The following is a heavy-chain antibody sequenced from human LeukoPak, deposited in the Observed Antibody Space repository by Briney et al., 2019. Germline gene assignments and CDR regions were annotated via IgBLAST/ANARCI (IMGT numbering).Heavy chain of an antibody. Sequence: PGGSLRLSCAASGFTVSSNYMSWVRQAPGKGLEWVSVIYSGGSTYYADSVKGRFTISRDNSKNTLYLQMNSLRAEDTAVYYCARTVTTPFYYYYGMDVWGQGTTVTVSS. V-gene: IGHV3-66*02. CDR2: IYSGGST. J-gene: IGHJ6*02. D-gene: IGHD4-17*01. CDR1: GFTVSSNY. CDR3: ARTVTTPFYYYYGMDV.